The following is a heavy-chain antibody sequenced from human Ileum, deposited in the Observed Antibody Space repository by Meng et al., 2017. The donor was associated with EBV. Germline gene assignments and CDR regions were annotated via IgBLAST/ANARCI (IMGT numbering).Heavy chain of an antibody. V-gene: IGHV4-28*07. Sequence: VQLQESGPGLVKPSDTLSLTCAVSGYSISTTNWGGWIRQHPGKGLEWIGNIYYSGTTYNNPSLKSRVTMSIDPSKNQFSLKLSSVTAVDTAVYYCARNSESGSYVDYWGLGTLVTVSS. CDR1: GYSISTTNW. CDR3: ARNSESGSYVDY. J-gene: IGHJ4*02. CDR2: IYYSGTT. D-gene: IGHD1-26*01.